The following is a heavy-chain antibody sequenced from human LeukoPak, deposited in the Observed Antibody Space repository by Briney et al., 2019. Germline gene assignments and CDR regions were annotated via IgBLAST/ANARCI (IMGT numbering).Heavy chain of an antibody. CDR1: GFTFSSYA. J-gene: IGHJ4*02. CDR3: AKDTRGVVVPAAPFDY. CDR2: ISGSGGST. D-gene: IGHD2-2*01. V-gene: IGHV3-23*01. Sequence: GGSLRLSCAASGFTFSSYAVSWVRQAPGKGLEWVSAISGSGGSTYYADSVKGRFTISRDNSKNTLYLQMNSLRAEDTAVYYCAKDTRGVVVPAAPFDYWGQGTLVTVSS.